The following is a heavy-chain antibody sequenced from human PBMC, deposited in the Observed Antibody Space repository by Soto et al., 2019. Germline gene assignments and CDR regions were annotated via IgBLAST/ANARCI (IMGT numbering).Heavy chain of an antibody. CDR2: INVYNGNT. Sequence: QVQLVQSGGEVKKPGASVKVSCKASGYTFTNYGISWVRQAPGQGLEWMGWINVYNGNTKYAQKVQGRVTMTTDTSTRTAYMELRSLRSDVTAVYYCARGVGSGSYYNQYNWFDPWGQGTLVTVSS. J-gene: IGHJ5*02. V-gene: IGHV1-18*01. CDR3: ARGVGSGSYYNQYNWFDP. CDR1: GYTFTNYG. D-gene: IGHD3-10*01.